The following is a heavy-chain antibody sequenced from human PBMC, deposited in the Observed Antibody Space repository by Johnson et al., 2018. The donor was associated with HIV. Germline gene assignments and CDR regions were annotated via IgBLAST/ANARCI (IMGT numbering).Heavy chain of an antibody. V-gene: IGHV3-7*01. J-gene: IGHJ3*02. CDR2: IKQDGSVK. Sequence: EVQLVESGGALVQPGGSLRLSCAASGFSFNSYWMSWVRQTPGKGLEWVANIKQDGSVKTYLDSVKGRFSVSRDNAKNSLYLQMISLIVEETAVYYCARGEYLVFGVAFDIWCQGTMVTVSS. CDR3: ARGEYLVFGVAFDI. D-gene: IGHD3-3*01. CDR1: GFSFNSYW.